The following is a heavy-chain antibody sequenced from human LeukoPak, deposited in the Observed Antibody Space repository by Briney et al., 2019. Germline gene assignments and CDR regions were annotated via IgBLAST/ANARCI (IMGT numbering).Heavy chain of an antibody. Sequence: ASVKVSCKVSGYTLTELSMHWVRQAPGKGLEWVGGIDPEDDETIYAQKFQGRVTMTEDTSTDTAYMELSSLRSEDTAVYYCATSTLVSSSWYRDWFDPWGQGTLVTVSS. J-gene: IGHJ5*02. CDR2: IDPEDDET. D-gene: IGHD6-13*01. V-gene: IGHV1-24*01. CDR1: GYTLTELS. CDR3: ATSTLVSSSWYRDWFDP.